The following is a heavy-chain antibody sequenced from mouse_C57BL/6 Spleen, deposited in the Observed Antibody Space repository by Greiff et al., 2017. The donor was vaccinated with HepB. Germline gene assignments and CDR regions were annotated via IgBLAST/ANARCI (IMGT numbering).Heavy chain of an antibody. J-gene: IGHJ1*03. Sequence: EVQLVESGAELVRPGASVKLSCTASGFNFNDYYMHWVKQRPEQGLEWIGRIDPEDGDTEYAPKFQGKATMTADTSSNTAYLQLSSLTSEDTAVYYCTKSYGGGYIDDWGTGTTVTVSS. V-gene: IGHV14-1*01. CDR2: IDPEDGDT. CDR1: GFNFNDYY. CDR3: TKSYGGGYIDD. D-gene: IGHD1-1*01.